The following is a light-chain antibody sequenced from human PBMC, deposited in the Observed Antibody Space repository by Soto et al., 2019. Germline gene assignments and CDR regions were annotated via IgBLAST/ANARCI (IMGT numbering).Light chain of an antibody. Sequence: EIVLTQSPATLSLSPGESATLSCRASQNVGHNFAWYQQKSGQPPRLLIHTASSRSTGIPARFSAYGSRTDFTLTITFKKPEYSAVDYSHRYGRSITFGLETRL. CDR3: HRYGRSIT. CDR2: TAS. V-gene: IGKV3-11*01. CDR1: QNVGHN. J-gene: IGKJ5*01.